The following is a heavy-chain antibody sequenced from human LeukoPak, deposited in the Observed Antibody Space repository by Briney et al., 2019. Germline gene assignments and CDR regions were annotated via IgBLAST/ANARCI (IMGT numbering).Heavy chain of an antibody. CDR2: ISGSGGST. D-gene: IGHD3-10*01. CDR3: AKIYGSGTYYYYMDV. J-gene: IGHJ6*03. V-gene: IGHV3-23*01. CDR1: GFTFSSYG. Sequence: PGGSLRLSCAASGFTFSSYGMSWVRQAPGKGLEWVSAISGSGGSTYYADSVKGRFTISRDNSKNTRYLQMNSLRAEDTAVYYCAKIYGSGTYYYYMDVWGKGTTVTISS.